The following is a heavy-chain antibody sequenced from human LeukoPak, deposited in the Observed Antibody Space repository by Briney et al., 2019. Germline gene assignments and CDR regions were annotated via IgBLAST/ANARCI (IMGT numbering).Heavy chain of an antibody. CDR1: GGSISNYY. D-gene: IGHD3-16*01. V-gene: IGHV4-59*08. Sequence: PSETLSLTCTVSGGSISNYYWSWMRQPPGKGLEWIGYIHYSGSTNYNPSLKSRVTISLDTSKNQFSLRLSSVTAADTAVYYCARHLGEVYYFDYWGQGTLVTVSS. CDR3: ARHLGEVYYFDY. J-gene: IGHJ4*02. CDR2: IHYSGST.